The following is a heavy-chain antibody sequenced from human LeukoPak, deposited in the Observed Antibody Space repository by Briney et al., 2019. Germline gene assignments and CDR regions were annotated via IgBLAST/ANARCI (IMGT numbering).Heavy chain of an antibody. CDR1: GDSISSRDYY. CDR2: IYYGGNT. V-gene: IGHV4-39*02. D-gene: IGHD2-15*01. CDR3: ARALGYCSGGSCTRGYNWFDP. Sequence: SETLSLTCTVSGDSISSRDYYWGWIRQPPGKGQEWIGSIYYGGNTYYNPSLKSRVTISVDTSMNHFSLKLSFVTTADTAVYYCARALGYCSGGSCTRGYNWFDPWGQGTLVTVPS. J-gene: IGHJ5*02.